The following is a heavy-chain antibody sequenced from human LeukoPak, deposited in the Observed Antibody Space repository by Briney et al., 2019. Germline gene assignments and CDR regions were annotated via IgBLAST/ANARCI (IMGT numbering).Heavy chain of an antibody. CDR3: ARDGDDSYGFLFDY. Sequence: PGGSLRLSCAASGFTFSDYYMSWIRQAPGKGLEWVSVIYSGGSTYYADSVKGRFTISRDNSKNTLYLQMNSLRAEDTAVYYCARDGDDSYGFLFDYWGQGTLVTVSS. V-gene: IGHV3-66*01. J-gene: IGHJ4*02. D-gene: IGHD5-18*01. CDR1: GFTFSDYY. CDR2: IYSGGST.